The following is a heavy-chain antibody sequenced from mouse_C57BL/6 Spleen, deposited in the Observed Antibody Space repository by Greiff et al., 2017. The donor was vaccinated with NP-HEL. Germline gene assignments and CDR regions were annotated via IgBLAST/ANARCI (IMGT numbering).Heavy chain of an antibody. CDR3: ARGIWKDYGYFDV. J-gene: IGHJ1*03. Sequence: EVQRVESGPGLVKPSQSLSLTCSVTGYSITSGYYWNWIRQFPGNKLEWMGYISYDGSNNYNPSLKNRISITRDTSKNQFFLKLNSVTTEDTATYYCARGIWKDYGYFDVWGTGTTVTVSS. D-gene: IGHD1-1*02. CDR1: GYSITSGYY. V-gene: IGHV3-6*01. CDR2: ISYDGSN.